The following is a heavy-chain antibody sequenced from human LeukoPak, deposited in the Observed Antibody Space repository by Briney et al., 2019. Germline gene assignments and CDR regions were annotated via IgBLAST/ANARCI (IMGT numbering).Heavy chain of an antibody. CDR3: AKDGSWSCTD. Sequence: GGSLRLSCAASGFTFSSSAMHWVRQGPGKGLEWVAYIAHHGNNKYYADFVKGRFTISRDNSKRTLYLQMNSLRADDTAVYYCAKDGSWSCTDWGQGALVTVSS. D-gene: IGHD2-8*02. CDR2: IAHHGNNK. V-gene: IGHV3-30*02. J-gene: IGHJ4*02. CDR1: GFTFSSSA.